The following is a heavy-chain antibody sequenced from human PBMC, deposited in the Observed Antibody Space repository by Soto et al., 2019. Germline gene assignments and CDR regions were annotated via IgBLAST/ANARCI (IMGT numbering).Heavy chain of an antibody. J-gene: IGHJ3*02. CDR1: GFPFRSYN. Sequence: GGSLRLSCAASGFPFRSYNKNLVRPAPGKGAEWVSYITSSSSTIYYADSVKGRFTISRDNAKNSLDLQMNSLRDEDTAVYYCARDLGRYSSGWYLDAFDIWGQGTMVTVSS. V-gene: IGHV3-48*02. D-gene: IGHD6-19*01. CDR3: ARDLGRYSSGWYLDAFDI. CDR2: ITSSSSTI.